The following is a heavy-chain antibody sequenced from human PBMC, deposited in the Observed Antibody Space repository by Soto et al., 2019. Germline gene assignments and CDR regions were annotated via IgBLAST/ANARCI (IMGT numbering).Heavy chain of an antibody. Sequence: EVQLVESGGGLVQPGQSLRLSCIGSGFTFGDYAMSWFRQAPGKGLEWVGFIRSKPYGGTTEYAASVKGRFTISRDDSKSTVYLQMNSLKTEDTAMYYCTKRSYFDYWGQGTLVTVSS. CDR2: IRSKPYGGTT. CDR3: TKRSYFDY. V-gene: IGHV3-49*03. J-gene: IGHJ4*02. CDR1: GFTFGDYA. D-gene: IGHD1-1*01.